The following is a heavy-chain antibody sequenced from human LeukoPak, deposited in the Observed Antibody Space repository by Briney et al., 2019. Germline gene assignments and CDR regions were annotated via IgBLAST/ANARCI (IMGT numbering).Heavy chain of an antibody. V-gene: IGHV3-7*01. CDR3: ANLLRGDPS. CDR2: IKQDGTEK. J-gene: IGHJ5*02. CDR1: GFTFTTYW. D-gene: IGHD1-26*01. Sequence: GESLRLSCAASGFTFTTYWMSWVRQAPGKGLEWVANIKQDGTEKYYADSVKGRFTISRDNSKNTLYLQMNSLRAEDTAVYYCANLLRGDPSWGQGTLVTVSS.